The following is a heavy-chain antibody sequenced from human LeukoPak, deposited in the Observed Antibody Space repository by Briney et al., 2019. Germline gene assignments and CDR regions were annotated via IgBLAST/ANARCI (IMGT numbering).Heavy chain of an antibody. V-gene: IGHV1-69*04. CDR2: IIPILGIA. Sequence: ASVKVSCKASGGTFSSYAISWVRQAPGQGLEWMGRIIPILGIANYAQKFQGRVTITADKSTSTAYMELSSLRSEDTAVYYCAIEFRGYVFGGGPHSFDYGGKEPLVTVSS. CDR1: GGTFSSYA. D-gene: IGHD3-16*01. CDR3: AIEFRGYVFGGGPHSFDY. J-gene: IGHJ4*02.